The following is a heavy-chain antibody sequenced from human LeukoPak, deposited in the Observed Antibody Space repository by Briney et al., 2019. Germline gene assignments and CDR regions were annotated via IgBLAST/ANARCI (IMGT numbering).Heavy chain of an antibody. CDR2: MNQSGST. J-gene: IGHJ6*03. CDR3: AAGCRSTSCYWYYYTDV. Sequence: PSETLSLTCAVYGGSFSGYYWSWIRQPPGKGLEWIGEMNQSGSTIYNPSLKSRVTISVDTSKKHYSLRLSPVTAADTAVYYCAAGCRSTSCYWYYYTDVWGKETTASVSS. CDR1: GGSFSGYY. V-gene: IGHV4-34*01. D-gene: IGHD2-2*01.